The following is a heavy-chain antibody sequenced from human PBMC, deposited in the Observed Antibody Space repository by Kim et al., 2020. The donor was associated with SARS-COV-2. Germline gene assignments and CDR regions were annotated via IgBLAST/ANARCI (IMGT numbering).Heavy chain of an antibody. J-gene: IGHJ4*02. CDR3: ARVELEYCSGGSCYSLGY. Sequence: SVKVSCKASGGTFSSYAISWVRQAPGQGLEWMGGIIPIFGTANYAQKFQGRVTITADESTSTAYMELSSLRSEDTAVYYCARVELEYCSGGSCYSLGYWGQGTLVTVSS. CDR2: IIPIFGTA. D-gene: IGHD2-15*01. CDR1: GGTFSSYA. V-gene: IGHV1-69*13.